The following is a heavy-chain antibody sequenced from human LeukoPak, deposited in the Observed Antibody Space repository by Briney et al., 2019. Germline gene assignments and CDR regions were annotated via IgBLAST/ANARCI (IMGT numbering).Heavy chain of an antibody. Sequence: ASVKVSCTASGYTFTGYYMHWVRQAPGQGREWMGWINPNSGGTNYAQKFQGRVTMTRDTSISTAYMELSRLRSDDTAVYYCARGYDPPPYYYYYGMDVWGQGTTVTVSS. CDR3: ARGYDPPPYYYYYGMDV. CDR1: GYTFTGYY. J-gene: IGHJ6*02. CDR2: INPNSGGT. D-gene: IGHD3-3*01. V-gene: IGHV1-2*02.